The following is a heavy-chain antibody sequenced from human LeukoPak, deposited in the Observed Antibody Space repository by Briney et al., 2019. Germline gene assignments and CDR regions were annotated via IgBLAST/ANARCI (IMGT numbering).Heavy chain of an antibody. Sequence: GGSLRLSCAASGFIFSSYAMKWVRQAPGKRLEWASAISGSGGSTYYADSVKCRFTISRDNSKNTLYLQMNSLRAADTAVYYCAKTSGRGYYMDVWGKGTTVIVSS. CDR3: AKTSGRGYYMDV. CDR1: GFIFSSYA. CDR2: ISGSGGST. D-gene: IGHD2-2*01. J-gene: IGHJ6*03. V-gene: IGHV3-23*01.